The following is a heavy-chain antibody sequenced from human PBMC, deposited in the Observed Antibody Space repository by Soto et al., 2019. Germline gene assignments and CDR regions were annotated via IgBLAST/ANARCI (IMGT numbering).Heavy chain of an antibody. CDR1: GYTFTSSG. D-gene: IGHD1-26*01. CDR2: ISAHTGSS. CDR3: ARMGGGATEY. Sequence: QVQLVQSGAEVKKPGASVKVSCKASGYTFTSSGMSWVRQAPGQGLEWMGWISAHTGSSEYAQRFQGRVTMTTDRSTSTAYMELRSLRSDDTAVYYCARMGGGATEYWGQGTLVTVSS. J-gene: IGHJ4*02. V-gene: IGHV1-18*01.